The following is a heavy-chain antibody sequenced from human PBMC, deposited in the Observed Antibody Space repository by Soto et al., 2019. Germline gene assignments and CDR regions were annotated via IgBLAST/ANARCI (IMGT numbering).Heavy chain of an antibody. D-gene: IGHD2-2*01. CDR2: ISGYNGNT. V-gene: IGHV1-18*01. CDR1: GYIFSTYG. J-gene: IGHJ6*02. CDR3: ARAERHSTSWYAMDV. Sequence: QAQLVQSGAEVKKPGASVKVSCKASGYIFSTYGITWVRQAPGQGLEWMGWISGYNGNTDDGQKLQGRVSMTIETSTSTAYMELRNLRADDTAVYYCARAERHSTSWYAMDVWGQGTTVIVSS.